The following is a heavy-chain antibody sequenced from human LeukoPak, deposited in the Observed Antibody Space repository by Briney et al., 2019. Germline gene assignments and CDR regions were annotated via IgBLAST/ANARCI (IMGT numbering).Heavy chain of an antibody. Sequence: KPGGSLRLSCAASEFTFSSYSMNWVRQAPGKGLEWVSSISSSSSYIYYADSVKGRFTISRDNAKNSLYLQMNSLRAEDTAVYYCARGTGYQLLYYYYMDVWGKGTTVTVSS. D-gene: IGHD2-2*01. J-gene: IGHJ6*03. V-gene: IGHV3-21*01. CDR1: EFTFSSYS. CDR3: ARGTGYQLLYYYYMDV. CDR2: ISSSSSYI.